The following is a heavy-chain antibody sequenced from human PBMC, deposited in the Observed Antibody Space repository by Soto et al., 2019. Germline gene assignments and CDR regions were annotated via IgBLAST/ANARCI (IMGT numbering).Heavy chain of an antibody. CDR2: ISSSGSTI. Sequence: PGGSLRLSCAASGFTFSSYEMNWVRQAPGKGLEWVSYISSSGSTIYYADSVKGRFTISRDNAKNSLYLQMNSLRAEDTAVYYCARGGVLRYFDWLPYFDYWGQGTLVTVSS. CDR1: GFTFSSYE. CDR3: ARGGVLRYFDWLPYFDY. J-gene: IGHJ4*02. D-gene: IGHD3-9*01. V-gene: IGHV3-48*03.